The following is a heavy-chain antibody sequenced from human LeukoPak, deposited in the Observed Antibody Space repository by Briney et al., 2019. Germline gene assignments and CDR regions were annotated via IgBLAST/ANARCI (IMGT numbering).Heavy chain of an antibody. CDR2: IIPIFDTA. CDR1: GGTFSSYA. Sequence: GASVKVSCKASGGTFSSYAISWVRQAPGQGLEWMGGIIPIFDTANYAQKFQGRVTITADESTSTAYMELSSLRSEDTAVYYCARDREDTAMALGGWGQGTLVTVSS. D-gene: IGHD5-18*01. J-gene: IGHJ4*02. V-gene: IGHV1-69*13. CDR3: ARDREDTAMALGG.